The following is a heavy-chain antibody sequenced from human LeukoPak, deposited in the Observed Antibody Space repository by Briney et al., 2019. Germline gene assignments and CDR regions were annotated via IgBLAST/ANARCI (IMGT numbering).Heavy chain of an antibody. CDR3: AKDGRGRTFFGDIEY. J-gene: IGHJ4*02. D-gene: IGHD3-10*01. CDR1: GFTFSLYG. CDR2: ISNDGDSE. Sequence: GRSLRLSCAASGFTFSLYGMHWARQAPGKGLEWVALISNDGDSEYYIDSVKGRFTISRDNAKDTLYLQMNSLRGEDTAVYYCAKDGRGRTFFGDIEYWGQGTLVAVSS. V-gene: IGHV3-30*18.